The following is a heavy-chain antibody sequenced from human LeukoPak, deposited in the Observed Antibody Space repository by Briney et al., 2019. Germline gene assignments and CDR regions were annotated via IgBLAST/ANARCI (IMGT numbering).Heavy chain of an antibody. CDR1: GFTFSSYV. J-gene: IGHJ4*02. CDR3: ARGPYLRSIEFDY. CDR2: ISGSGGST. V-gene: IGHV3-23*01. Sequence: PGGSLRLSCAASGFTFSSYVMSWVRQAPGKGLEWVSAISGSGGSTYYADSVKGRFTISRDNSKNTLYLQMNSLRAEDTAVYYCARGPYLRSIEFDYWGQGTLVTVSS.